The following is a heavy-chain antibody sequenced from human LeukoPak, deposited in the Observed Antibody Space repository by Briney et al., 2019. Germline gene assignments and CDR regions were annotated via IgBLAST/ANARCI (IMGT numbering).Heavy chain of an antibody. Sequence: GGSLRLSCAASGFTFSNYAMSWVRQAPAKGLEWVSALSSSGGDTFYADSVKGRFTISRDNSKNTLYLQMNSLRAEDTAVYYCANSLKEGLYCSSTSCYTVGYWGQGTLVTVSS. D-gene: IGHD2-2*02. CDR2: LSSSGGDT. CDR1: GFTFSNYA. J-gene: IGHJ4*02. CDR3: ANSLKEGLYCSSTSCYTVGY. V-gene: IGHV3-23*01.